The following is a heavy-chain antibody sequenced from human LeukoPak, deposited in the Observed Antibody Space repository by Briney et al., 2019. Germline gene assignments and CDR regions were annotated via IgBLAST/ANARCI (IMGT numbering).Heavy chain of an antibody. CDR2: INHSGST. Sequence: PSETLSLTCAVYGGSFSGYYWSWIRQPPGKGLEWIGEINHSGSTNYNPSLKSRVTISVDTSKNQFSLKLSSVTAADTAAYYCARVFPPTGGDSRRYFDYWGQGTLVTVSS. CDR1: GGSFSGYY. D-gene: IGHD2-21*02. J-gene: IGHJ4*02. CDR3: ARVFPPTGGDSRRYFDY. V-gene: IGHV4-34*01.